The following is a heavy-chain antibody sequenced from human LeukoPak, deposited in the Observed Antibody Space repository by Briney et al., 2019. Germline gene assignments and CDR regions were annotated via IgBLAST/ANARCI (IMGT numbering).Heavy chain of an antibody. Sequence: ASVKVSCKASGYIFTSYGLSWVRQAPGQGLEWMGWISANNGHTHYAQKFQGRLTITRDMSTRTVDMELRSLRSDDTAVYYCTRDMRHYRYYESDEYYFNFEYWGQGTLVTVSS. V-gene: IGHV1-18*01. J-gene: IGHJ4*02. D-gene: IGHD3-22*01. CDR1: GYIFTSYG. CDR2: ISANNGHT. CDR3: TRDMRHYRYYESDEYYFNFEY.